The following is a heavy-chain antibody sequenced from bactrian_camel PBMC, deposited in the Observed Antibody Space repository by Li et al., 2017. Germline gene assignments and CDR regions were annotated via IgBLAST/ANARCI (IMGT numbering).Heavy chain of an antibody. CDR1: GFTFSSYC. CDR3: VRDLGPDGTIFGY. CDR2: IDNNGRE. J-gene: IGHJ6*01. V-gene: IGHV3S9*01. D-gene: IGHD1*01. Sequence: HVQLVESGGGLVQAGGSLRLSCAASGFTFSSYCMGWFRQAPGKARERVVVIDNNGRESYADSMKGRFTISRDNAKNTVYLQMNSLKPEDTAVYYCVRDLGPDGTIFGYWGQGTQVTVS.